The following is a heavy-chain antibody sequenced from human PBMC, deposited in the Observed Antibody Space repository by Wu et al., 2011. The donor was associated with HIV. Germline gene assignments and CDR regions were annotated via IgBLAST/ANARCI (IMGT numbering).Heavy chain of an antibody. J-gene: IGHJ6*03. CDR3: ARVYARYYYYYMDV. D-gene: IGHD2-8*01. Sequence: QVQLVQSGAEVKKPGASVKVSCKAVGYTFGSYYMHWVRQAPGQGLEWMGIINPRGGSTTYAQKFQGRVTLTSDTSTSTVSLELSGLRSEDTAVYYCARVYARYYYYYMDVWGKGTTVTVSS. CDR2: INPRGGST. CDR1: GYTFGSYY. V-gene: IGHV1-46*01.